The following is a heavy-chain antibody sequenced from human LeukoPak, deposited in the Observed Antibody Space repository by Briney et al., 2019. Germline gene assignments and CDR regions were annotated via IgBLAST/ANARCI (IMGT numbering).Heavy chain of an antibody. CDR3: ARGPSGWGSLDS. D-gene: IGHD7-27*01. Sequence: PGASLRLSCAASGFTFSSYWMHWVRQAPGKGLVWVSRINSDGSSTNYADSVKGRFTISRDNAKNTLYLQVKSLRAEDTAVYYCARGPSGWGSLDSWGQGTLVTVSS. J-gene: IGHJ4*02. CDR2: INSDGSST. CDR1: GFTFSSYW. V-gene: IGHV3-74*01.